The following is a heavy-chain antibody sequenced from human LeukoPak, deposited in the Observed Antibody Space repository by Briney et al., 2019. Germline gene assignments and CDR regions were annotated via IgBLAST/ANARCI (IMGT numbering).Heavy chain of an antibody. CDR2: ISSSSSYI. CDR3: ARIGDSQYYFDY. D-gene: IGHD5-18*01. Sequence: PGGSLRLSCAASGFSFSSYSMNWVRQAPVKGLEWVSSISSSSSYIYYADSVKGRFTISRDNAKNSLYLQMNSLRAEDTAVYYCARIGDSQYYFDYWGQGTLVTVSS. V-gene: IGHV3-21*01. J-gene: IGHJ4*02. CDR1: GFSFSSYS.